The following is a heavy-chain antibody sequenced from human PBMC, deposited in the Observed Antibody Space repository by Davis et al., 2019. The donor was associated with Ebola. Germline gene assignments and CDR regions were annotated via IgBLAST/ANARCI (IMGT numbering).Heavy chain of an antibody. CDR2: ISSSSSTI. CDR3: LSSGDGP. Sequence: GESLKISCAASGFTFSSYSMNWVRQAPGKGLEWVSYISSSSSTIYYADSVKGRFTISRDNAKNSLYLQMNSLRVEDTAVYYCLSSGDGPWGQGTLVTVSS. J-gene: IGHJ5*02. V-gene: IGHV3-48*01. CDR1: GFTFSSYS. D-gene: IGHD3-22*01.